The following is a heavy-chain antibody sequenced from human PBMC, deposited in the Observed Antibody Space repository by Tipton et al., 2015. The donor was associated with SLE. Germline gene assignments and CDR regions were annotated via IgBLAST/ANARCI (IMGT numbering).Heavy chain of an antibody. Sequence: TLSLTCTVSGGSISNYYWSWIRQPAGKGLEWIGRIYTSGSTNYNPSLKSRVTISVDTSKNQFSLKLSSVTAADTAVYYCARDPGGATAEYFQHWGQGTLVTVSS. CDR2: IYTSGST. CDR3: ARDPGGATAEYFQH. J-gene: IGHJ1*01. V-gene: IGHV4-4*07. CDR1: GGSISNYY. D-gene: IGHD1-26*01.